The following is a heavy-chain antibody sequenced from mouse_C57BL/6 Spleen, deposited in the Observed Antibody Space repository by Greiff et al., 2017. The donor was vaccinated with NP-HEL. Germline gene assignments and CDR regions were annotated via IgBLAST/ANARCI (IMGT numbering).Heavy chain of an antibody. CDR3: ARGPYYAMDY. J-gene: IGHJ4*01. V-gene: IGHV1-82*01. CDR1: GYAFSSSW. Sequence: QVQLQQSGPELVKPGASVKISCKASGYAFSSSWMNWVKQRPGKGLEWIGRIYPGDGDTNYNGKFKGKATLTADKSSSTAYRQLSSLTSEDSAVYFCARGPYYAMDYWGQGTSVTVSS. CDR2: IYPGDGDT.